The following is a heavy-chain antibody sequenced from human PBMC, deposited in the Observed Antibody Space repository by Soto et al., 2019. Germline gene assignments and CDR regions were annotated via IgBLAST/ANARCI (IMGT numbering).Heavy chain of an antibody. J-gene: IGHJ3*02. CDR1: GGSISSSSYY. CDR2: IYYSGST. CDR3: ARQEAAARAFDI. D-gene: IGHD6-13*01. Sequence: QLQLQESGPGLVKPSETLSLTCTVSGGSISSSSYYWGWIRQPPGKGLEWIGSIYYSGSTYYNPSLKSRVTISVDTSKNQFSLKLSSVTAADMAVYYCARQEAAARAFDIWGQGTMVTVSS. V-gene: IGHV4-39*01.